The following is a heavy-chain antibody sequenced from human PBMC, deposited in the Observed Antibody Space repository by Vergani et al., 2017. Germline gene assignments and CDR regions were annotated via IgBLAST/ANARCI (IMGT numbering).Heavy chain of an antibody. CDR1: EFTFSNYA. J-gene: IGHJ6*03. V-gene: IGHV3-23*01. CDR3: ARGSTYCSSTSCYYHYYMDV. D-gene: IGHD2-2*01. CDR2: INSDGDST. Sequence: EVQLLESGGGLVQPGGSLRLTCAASEFTFSNYAMNWVRQAPGKGLEWVSGINSDGDSTSYADSVKGRFTISRDNAKNSLYLQMNSLRAEDTAVYYCARGSTYCSSTSCYYHYYMDVWGKGTTVTVSS.